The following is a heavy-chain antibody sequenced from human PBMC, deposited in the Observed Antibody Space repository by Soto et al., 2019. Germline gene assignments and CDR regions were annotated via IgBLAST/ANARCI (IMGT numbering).Heavy chain of an antibody. CDR3: AKEYNWNYFYYYYGMDV. J-gene: IGHJ6*02. Sequence: GGSLRLSCAASGFTFSSYGMHWVRQAPGKGLEWVAVISYDGSNKYYADSVKGRFTISRDNSKSTLYLQMNSLRAEDTAVYYCAKEYNWNYFYYYYGMDVWGQGTTVTVSS. CDR2: ISYDGSNK. CDR1: GFTFSSYG. D-gene: IGHD1-7*01. V-gene: IGHV3-30*18.